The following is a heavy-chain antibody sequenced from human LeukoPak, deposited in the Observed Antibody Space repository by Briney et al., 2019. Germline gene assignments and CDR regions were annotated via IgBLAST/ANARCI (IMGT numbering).Heavy chain of an antibody. D-gene: IGHD5-24*01. CDR2: IKQDGSGK. CDR3: ARDPGRWLQFRGLDAFDI. Sequence: GGSLRLSCAASGFTFSSYWMSWVRQAPGKGLEWVANIKQDGSGKYYVDSVKGRFTISRDNAKNSLYLQMNCLRAEDTAVYYCARDPGRWLQFRGLDAFDIWGQGTVVTVSS. J-gene: IGHJ3*02. CDR1: GFTFSSYW. V-gene: IGHV3-7*01.